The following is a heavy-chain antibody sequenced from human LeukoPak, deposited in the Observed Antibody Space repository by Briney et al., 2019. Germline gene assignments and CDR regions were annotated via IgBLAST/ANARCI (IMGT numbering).Heavy chain of an antibody. J-gene: IGHJ4*02. Sequence: GGSLRLSCAASGFTFSSYSMDWVRQAPGKGLEWVSYISSSSSTIYYADSVKGRFTISRDNAKNSLYLQMNSLRAEDTAVYYCARDSYSKNDYWGQGTLVTVSS. CDR2: ISSSSSTI. D-gene: IGHD4-11*01. CDR3: ARDSYSKNDY. V-gene: IGHV3-48*04. CDR1: GFTFSSYS.